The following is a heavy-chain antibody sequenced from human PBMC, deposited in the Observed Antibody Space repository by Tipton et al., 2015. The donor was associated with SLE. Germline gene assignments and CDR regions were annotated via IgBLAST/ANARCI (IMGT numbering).Heavy chain of an antibody. D-gene: IGHD4-17*01. V-gene: IGHV4-59*08. J-gene: IGHJ4*02. Sequence: LRLSCTVSGDSISSYYWSWIRQPPGKGPEWIGYIYKSGITNYNPSLKSRVTMSVDTSKNQFSLRRRSVTAADRATYYCARQLGYGDPFAFDYWSQGTLVTVSS. CDR3: ARQLGYGDPFAFDY. CDR1: GDSISSYY. CDR2: IYKSGIT.